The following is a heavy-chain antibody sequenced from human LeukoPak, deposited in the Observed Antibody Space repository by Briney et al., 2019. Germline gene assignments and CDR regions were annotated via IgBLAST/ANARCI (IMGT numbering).Heavy chain of an antibody. CDR2: VYHTGTS. V-gene: IGHV4-59*12. CDR1: GASINDYY. D-gene: IGHD2-8*01. Sequence: SETLSLTCSVSGASINDYYWTWIRQPPGKGLEWIGYVYHTGTSGYHPTLKSRVAMSLHTSKNPVSLKLSSVTAAATAVYFCTRVVNGGHFAYWGQGTLVTVSS. CDR3: TRVVNGGHFAY. J-gene: IGHJ4*02.